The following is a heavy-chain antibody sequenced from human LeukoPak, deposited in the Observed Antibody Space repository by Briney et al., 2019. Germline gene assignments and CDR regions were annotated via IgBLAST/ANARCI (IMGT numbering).Heavy chain of an antibody. CDR3: ASPEGGYSYGYVY. V-gene: IGHV1-69*13. Sequence: ALVKVSCKASGGTFSSYAISWVRQAPGQGLEWMGGIIPIFGTANYAQKFQGRVTITADESTSTAYMELSSLRSEDTAVYYCASPEGGYSYGYVYWGQGTLVTVSS. J-gene: IGHJ4*02. D-gene: IGHD5-18*01. CDR2: IIPIFGTA. CDR1: GGTFSSYA.